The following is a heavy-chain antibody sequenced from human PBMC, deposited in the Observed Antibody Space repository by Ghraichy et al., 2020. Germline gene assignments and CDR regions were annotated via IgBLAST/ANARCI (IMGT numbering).Heavy chain of an antibody. J-gene: IGHJ6*01. V-gene: IGHV6-1*01. CDR3: ASERGSGSYPSPINPWGMDG. CDR1: GDSVSSNSAA. CDR2: TYYSSTWYN. Sequence: SQTLSLTCAIPGDSVSSNSAAWNWIRQSPSRGLEWLGRTYYSSTWYNDYAVSVKSRITINPDTSKNQFSLQLNSVTPEDTAVYYCASERGSGSYPSPINPWGMDGWGQGTTVTVAS. D-gene: IGHD3-10*01.